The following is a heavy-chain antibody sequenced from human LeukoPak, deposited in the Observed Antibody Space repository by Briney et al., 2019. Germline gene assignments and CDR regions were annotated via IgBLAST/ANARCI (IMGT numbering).Heavy chain of an antibody. CDR2: MSYDGSDK. Sequence: PGGSLRLSCAASGFTFSNYGMHWVRQAPGKGLEWVTVMSYDGSDKYYADSVKGRLTISRDNSKNTLYLQMNSLRAEDTAVYYCAKVMDRITIFGVVIGGAVGAFDIWGQGTMVTVSS. CDR3: AKVMDRITIFGVVIGGAVGAFDI. D-gene: IGHD3-3*01. V-gene: IGHV3-30-3*01. J-gene: IGHJ3*02. CDR1: GFTFSNYG.